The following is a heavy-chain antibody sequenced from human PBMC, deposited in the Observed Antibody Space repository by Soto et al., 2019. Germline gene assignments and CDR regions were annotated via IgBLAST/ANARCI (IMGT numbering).Heavy chain of an antibody. CDR2: IYYSGST. Sequence: PSETLSLTCTVSGGSISSGGYYWSWIRQHPGKGLEWIGYIYYSGSTYYNPSLKSRDTISVETSKKKFSLKLSSVTAADTAVYYCARAATRLAGPFDYWGQGTLVTVSS. J-gene: IGHJ4*02. V-gene: IGHV4-31*03. CDR1: GGSISSGGYY. D-gene: IGHD6-13*01. CDR3: ARAATRLAGPFDY.